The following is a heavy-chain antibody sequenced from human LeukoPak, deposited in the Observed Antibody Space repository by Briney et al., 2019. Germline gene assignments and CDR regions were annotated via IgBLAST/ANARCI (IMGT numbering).Heavy chain of an antibody. V-gene: IGHV4-30-2*01. J-gene: IGHJ3*02. Sequence: PSQTLSLTCAVSGGSLSSGGYSWSWLRQPPGTGLEWIGYIYHSGSTNYNPSLKSRVTISVDTSKNQFSLKLSSVTAADTAVYYCARESTKGYDSSGYYYLTTLREPSDAFDIWGQGTMVTVSS. CDR3: ARESTKGYDSSGYYYLTTLREPSDAFDI. CDR1: GGSLSSGGYS. CDR2: IYHSGST. D-gene: IGHD3-22*01.